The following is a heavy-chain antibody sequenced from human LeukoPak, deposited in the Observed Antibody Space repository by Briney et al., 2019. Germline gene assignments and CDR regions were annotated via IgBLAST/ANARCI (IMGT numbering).Heavy chain of an antibody. CDR2: INPNNGGT. Sequence: ASVKVSCKASGYTFTGYYMHWVRQAPGQGLEWMGWINPNNGGTSYAQKFQGRVTMTRDTSISTAYMELSRLRSDDTAVYYCARDHCSSTSCHLLGGYYYMDVWGKGTTVTVSS. D-gene: IGHD2-2*01. J-gene: IGHJ6*03. CDR3: ARDHCSSTSCHLLGGYYYMDV. CDR1: GYTFTGYY. V-gene: IGHV1-2*02.